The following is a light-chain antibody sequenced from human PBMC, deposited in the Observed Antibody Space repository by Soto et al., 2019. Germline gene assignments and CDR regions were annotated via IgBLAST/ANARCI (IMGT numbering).Light chain of an antibody. J-gene: IGKJ1*01. V-gene: IGKV1-5*01. CDR3: QEYNSWRGEWT. Sequence: DIQMTQSPSTLSASLGDRVTITCRASQSINIWLAWYQQKAGKAPKLLLYDASTLESGVPSRFSGSGSRTEFTLNISSLQPDDFATYYCQEYNSWRGEWTFGQGTKVDIK. CDR1: QSINIW. CDR2: DAS.